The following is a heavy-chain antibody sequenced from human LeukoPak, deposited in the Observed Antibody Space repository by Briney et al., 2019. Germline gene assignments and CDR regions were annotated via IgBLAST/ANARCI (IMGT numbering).Heavy chain of an antibody. V-gene: IGHV1-2*02. CDR2: INPNSGGT. CDR1: GGTFSSYA. D-gene: IGHD6-19*01. CDR3: ARGYSSGRDSDMDV. J-gene: IGHJ6*02. Sequence: ASVKVSCKASGGTFSSYAISWVRQAPGQGLEWMGGINPNSGGTNYAQKFQGRVTMTRDTSISTAYMELSRLRSDDTAVYYCARGYSSGRDSDMDVWGQGTTVTVSS.